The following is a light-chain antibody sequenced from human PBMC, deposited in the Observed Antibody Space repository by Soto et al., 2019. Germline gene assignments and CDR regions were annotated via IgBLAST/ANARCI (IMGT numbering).Light chain of an antibody. CDR3: QQYDSYFT. Sequence: DIQMTQSPSTLSASVGDRVTITCRASQSISSSLAWYQQKPGRAPKLLIYKASSLESGVPSRFSGSGSGTEFTLTISSLQPDDFATDYCQQYDSYFTFGGGTKVAIK. CDR2: KAS. CDR1: QSISSS. J-gene: IGKJ4*01. V-gene: IGKV1-5*03.